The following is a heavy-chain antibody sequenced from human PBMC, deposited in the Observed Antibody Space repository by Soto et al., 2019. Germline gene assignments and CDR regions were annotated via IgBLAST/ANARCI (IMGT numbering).Heavy chain of an antibody. Sequence: GGSLRLSCAASGFTFDDYAMHWVRQAPGKGLEWVSLISWDGGSTYYADSVKGRFTISRDNGKNSLYLQMNSLRAEDTALYYCAKDSSSPPYYYYGMDVWGQGTTVTVSS. D-gene: IGHD6-6*01. J-gene: IGHJ6*02. CDR2: ISWDGGST. CDR3: AKDSSSPPYYYYGMDV. CDR1: GFTFDDYA. V-gene: IGHV3-43D*03.